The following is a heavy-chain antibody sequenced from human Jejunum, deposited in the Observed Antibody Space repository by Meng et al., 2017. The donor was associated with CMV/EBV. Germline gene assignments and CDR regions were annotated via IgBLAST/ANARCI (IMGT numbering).Heavy chain of an antibody. CDR2: INTANDNT. J-gene: IGHJ2*01. V-gene: IGHV1-3*04. Sequence: CKSSGYTFTSYAIHWVRQDTGQSLEWMGWINTANDNTKYSQKFQGRVTFTRDRAATTSYMELGSLRSEDTAVYYCARKASGSWYFDFWGRGTLVTVSS. CDR1: GYTFTSYA. CDR3: ARKASGSWYFDF. D-gene: IGHD1-26*01.